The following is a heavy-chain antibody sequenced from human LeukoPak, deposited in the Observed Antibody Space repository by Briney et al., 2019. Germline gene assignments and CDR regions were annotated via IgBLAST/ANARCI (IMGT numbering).Heavy chain of an antibody. CDR2: ISSSGST. V-gene: IGHV4-4*07. Sequence: PSETLSLTGTVSGGSISSSYWSWIRQPAGKGLEWIGRISSSGSTKYNPSLKSRVSMSVDTSKNQFSLKLSSVTAADTAVYYCARAGESRKTMVRGVYYDYYGMDVWGQGTTVTVSS. CDR3: ARAGESRKTMVRGVYYDYYGMDV. CDR1: GGSISSSY. D-gene: IGHD3-10*01. J-gene: IGHJ6*02.